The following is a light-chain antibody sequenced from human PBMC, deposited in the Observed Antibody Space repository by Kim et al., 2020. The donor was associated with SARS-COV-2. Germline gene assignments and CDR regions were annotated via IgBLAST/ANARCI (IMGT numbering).Light chain of an antibody. CDR1: QSVSSSY. Sequence: EIVLTQSPGTLSLSPGERATLSCRASQSVSSSYLAWYQQKPGQAPRLLMYGASSRATGIPGRFSGSGSGTDFTLTISRLEPEDFAVYYCQQYGSSPRTFGQGTKVDIK. J-gene: IGKJ1*01. CDR2: GAS. CDR3: QQYGSSPRT. V-gene: IGKV3-20*01.